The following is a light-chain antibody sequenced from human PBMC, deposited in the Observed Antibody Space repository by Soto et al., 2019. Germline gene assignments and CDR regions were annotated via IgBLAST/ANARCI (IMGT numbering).Light chain of an antibody. Sequence: LLTQSPGTLSLSPGERAALSCWGSQSVSNRYLAWYQQKPGQAPRLLIYGASSRANGIPARLSGSGSGTDFTLTISRLEPEDFAVYYCQQYDSSPKTCGQGTKVDIK. V-gene: IGKV3-20*01. CDR1: QSVSNRY. CDR2: GAS. J-gene: IGKJ1*01. CDR3: QQYDSSPKT.